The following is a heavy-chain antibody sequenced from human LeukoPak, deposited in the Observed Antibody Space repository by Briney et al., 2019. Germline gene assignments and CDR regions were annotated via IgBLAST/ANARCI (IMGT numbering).Heavy chain of an antibody. CDR1: GFTFSSYA. J-gene: IGHJ6*03. CDR3: ARPFMGYSSSSGLSYYYYMDV. Sequence: GGSLRLSCAASGFTFSSYAMHWVRQAPGKGLEWVAVISYDGSNKYYADSVKGRFTISRDNSKSTLYLQMNSLRAEDTAVYYCARPFMGYSSSSGLSYYYYMDVWGKGTTVTVSS. CDR2: ISYDGSNK. D-gene: IGHD6-6*01. V-gene: IGHV3-30-3*01.